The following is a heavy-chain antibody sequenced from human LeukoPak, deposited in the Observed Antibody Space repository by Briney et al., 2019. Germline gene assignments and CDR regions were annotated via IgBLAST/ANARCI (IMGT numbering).Heavy chain of an antibody. J-gene: IGHJ4*02. D-gene: IGHD6-19*01. CDR3: ARDRNSGHSSGWSYYFDY. Sequence: PGGSLRLSCAASGFTFSGYTMHWVRQAPGKGLEYVSGISSNGGSTYYANSVKGRFSISRDNSKNTLYLQMGSLRAEDMAVYYCARDRNSGHSSGWSYYFDYWGQGTLVTVSS. CDR1: GFTFSGYT. V-gene: IGHV3-64*01. CDR2: ISSNGGST.